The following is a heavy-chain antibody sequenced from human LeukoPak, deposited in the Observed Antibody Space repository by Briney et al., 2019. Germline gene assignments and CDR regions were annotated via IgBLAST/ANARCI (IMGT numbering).Heavy chain of an antibody. CDR2: ISGSGDST. J-gene: IGHJ2*01. CDR3: AKGATVTNLNWYFDL. CDR1: VFTFSGYS. V-gene: IGHV3-23*01. Sequence: GGSLRLSCAASVFTFSGYSMSSVRQAPGKGLEWVSPISGSGDSTYYADSVKGRFTISRDNSYNTLYLQMNSLRDEDTAAYYCAKGATVTNLNWYFDLWGRGTLVTVSS. D-gene: IGHD4-17*01.